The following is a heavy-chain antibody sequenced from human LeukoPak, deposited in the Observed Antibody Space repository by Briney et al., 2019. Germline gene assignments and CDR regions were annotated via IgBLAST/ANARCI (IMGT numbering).Heavy chain of an antibody. Sequence: GGSLRLSCAASGFTFDDYAMHWVRQAPGKGLEWGSLISGDGGSTYYADSVKGRFTISRDNSKNSLYLQMNSLRTEDTALYYCAKDNCSGGSCLLGPDYWGQGTLVTVSS. CDR3: AKDNCSGGSCLLGPDY. D-gene: IGHD2-15*01. J-gene: IGHJ4*02. CDR1: GFTFDDYA. V-gene: IGHV3-43*02. CDR2: ISGDGGST.